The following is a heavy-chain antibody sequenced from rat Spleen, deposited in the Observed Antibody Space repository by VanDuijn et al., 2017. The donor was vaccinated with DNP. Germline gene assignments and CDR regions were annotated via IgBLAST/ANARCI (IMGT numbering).Heavy chain of an antibody. J-gene: IGHJ4*01. CDR1: GFTFSNYG. D-gene: IGHD1-10*01. V-gene: IGHV5-22*01. CDR3: ARHNNFYAMDA. CDR2: ISYDGGST. Sequence: EVQLVESGGGLVQPGRSLKLSCAASGFTFSNYGMAWVRQAPTKGLELVAYISYDGGSTYCGDSVKGRFTISRDNAKSTLYLQMNSLRSEDMATYYCARHNNFYAMDAWGQGTSVTVSS.